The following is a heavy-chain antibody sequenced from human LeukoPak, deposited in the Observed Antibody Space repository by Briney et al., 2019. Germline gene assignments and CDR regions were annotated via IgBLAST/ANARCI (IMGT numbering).Heavy chain of an antibody. CDR2: ISSSSSVI. CDR3: ARARGYSYGYSDY. Sequence: GGSLRLSCAASGFTFSSYSMNWVRQAPGKGLEWVSYISSSSSVIDYADSVKGRFTISRDNAKNSLYLQMNSLRAEDAAFYYCARARGYSYGYSDYWGQGTLVTVSS. D-gene: IGHD5-18*01. CDR1: GFTFSSYS. J-gene: IGHJ4*02. V-gene: IGHV3-48*01.